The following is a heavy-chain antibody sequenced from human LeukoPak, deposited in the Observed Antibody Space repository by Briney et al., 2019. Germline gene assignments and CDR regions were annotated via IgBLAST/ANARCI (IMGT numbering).Heavy chain of an antibody. CDR1: GFTFSTYA. CDR3: AKARYCSGGSCLPQLTPDY. V-gene: IGHV3-23*01. J-gene: IGHJ4*02. D-gene: IGHD2-15*01. Sequence: GGSLRLSCVASGFTFSTYAMSWVRQAPGKGLEWVSAISGSGGSTYYADSVKGRFTISRDNSKNTLYLQMNSLRAEDTAVYYCAKARYCSGGSCLPQLTPDYWGQGTLVTVSS. CDR2: ISGSGGST.